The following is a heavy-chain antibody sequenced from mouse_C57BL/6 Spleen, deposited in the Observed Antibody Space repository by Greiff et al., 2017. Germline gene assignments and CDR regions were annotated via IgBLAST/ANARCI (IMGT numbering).Heavy chain of an antibody. J-gene: IGHJ2*01. CDR3: ARGANWDY. Sequence: QVQLQQSGPGLVQPSQSLSITCTVSGFSLTSYGVHWVRQSPGKGLEWLGVIWSGGSTDSNAAFISRLSISKDNSKSQVFFKMNSLQADDTAIYYCARGANWDYWGQGTTLTVSS. D-gene: IGHD4-1*01. CDR2: IWSGGST. V-gene: IGHV2-2*01. CDR1: GFSLTSYG.